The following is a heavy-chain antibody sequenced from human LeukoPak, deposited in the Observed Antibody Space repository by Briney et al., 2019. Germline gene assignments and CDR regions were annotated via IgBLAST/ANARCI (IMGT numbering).Heavy chain of an antibody. V-gene: IGHV4-34*01. Sequence: SETLSLTCAVYGGSFSGYYWSWIRQPPGKGLEWIGEINHSGSTNYNPSLKSRVTISVDTSKNQFSLKLSSVTAADTAVYYCARGCKLRSLEWLPSPPFDYWGQGTLVTVSS. CDR1: GGSFSGYY. CDR3: ARGCKLRSLEWLPSPPFDY. D-gene: IGHD3-3*01. CDR2: INHSGST. J-gene: IGHJ4*02.